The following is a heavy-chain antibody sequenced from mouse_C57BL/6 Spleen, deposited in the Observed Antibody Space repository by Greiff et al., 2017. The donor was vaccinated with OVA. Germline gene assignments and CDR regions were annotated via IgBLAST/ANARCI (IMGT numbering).Heavy chain of an antibody. CDR1: GFTFSDYG. J-gene: IGHJ3*01. V-gene: IGHV5-15*01. CDR3: AREGGYSSFAY. D-gene: IGHD2-3*01. Sequence: EVKLVESGGGLVQPGGSLKLSCAASGFTFSDYGMAWVRQAPRKGPEWVAFISNLAYSIYYADTVTGRFTISRENAKNTLYLEMSSLRSEDTAMYYCAREGGYSSFAYWGQGTLVTVSA. CDR2: ISNLAYSI.